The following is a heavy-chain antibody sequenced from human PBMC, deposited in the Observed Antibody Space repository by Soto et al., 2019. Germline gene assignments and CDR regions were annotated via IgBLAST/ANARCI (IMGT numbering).Heavy chain of an antibody. CDR3: PRMRYSYDSSGYYRV. J-gene: IGHJ4*02. D-gene: IGHD3-22*01. CDR1: GGSFSGYY. Sequence: PETLSLTCAVYGGSFSGYYWSWIRQPPGKGLEWIGEINHSGSTNYNPSLKSRVTISVDTSKNQFSLKLSSVTAAETAVYYCPRMRYSYDSSGYYRVWGQGTLVTVST. CDR2: INHSGST. V-gene: IGHV4-34*01.